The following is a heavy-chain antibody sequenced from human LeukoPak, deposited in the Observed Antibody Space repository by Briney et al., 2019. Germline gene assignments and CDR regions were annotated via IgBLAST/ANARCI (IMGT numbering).Heavy chain of an antibody. D-gene: IGHD5-18*01. J-gene: IGHJ5*02. CDR1: GFTFSSYW. CDR3: ARLRDTAMVTPPFDP. Sequence: PGGSLRLSCAASGFTFSSYWMSWVRQAPGKGLEWVANIKQDGSEKYYVDSAKGRFTISRDNAKNSLYLQMNSLRAEDTAVYYCARLRDTAMVTPPFDPWGQGTLVTVSS. CDR2: IKQDGSEK. V-gene: IGHV3-7*01.